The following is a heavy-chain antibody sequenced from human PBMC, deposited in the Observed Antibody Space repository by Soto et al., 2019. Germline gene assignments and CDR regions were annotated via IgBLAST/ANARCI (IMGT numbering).Heavy chain of an antibody. Sequence: EVQLVESGGGLVQPGGSLRLSCAASGFTVSTNYMTWVRLAPGKGLEWVSVIFYGGSTYYADSVKGRFTISRDNSKNTLYLQMNSLRAEDTALYYSATTGMGVTFYYYYYGMDVWGQGTTVTVSS. CDR2: IFYGGST. CDR1: GFTVSTNY. V-gene: IGHV3-66*01. D-gene: IGHD1-26*01. J-gene: IGHJ6*02. CDR3: ATTGMGVTFYYYYYGMDV.